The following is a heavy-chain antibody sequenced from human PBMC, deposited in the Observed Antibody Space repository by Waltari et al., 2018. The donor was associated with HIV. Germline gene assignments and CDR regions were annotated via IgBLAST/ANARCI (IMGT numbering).Heavy chain of an antibody. Sequence: QVQLQQWGAGLLKPSETLSLTCAVYGGTFSGYHWSWIRQTPGKGLEWIGEINHSGSANYNPSLKSRITMSIDTSKNQFSLKLRSVTAEDTTVYYCARAIAVASTGVFDYWGQGTLVTVSS. CDR2: INHSGSA. CDR3: ARAIAVASTGVFDY. V-gene: IGHV4-34*02. D-gene: IGHD6-19*01. CDR1: GGTFSGYH. J-gene: IGHJ4*02.